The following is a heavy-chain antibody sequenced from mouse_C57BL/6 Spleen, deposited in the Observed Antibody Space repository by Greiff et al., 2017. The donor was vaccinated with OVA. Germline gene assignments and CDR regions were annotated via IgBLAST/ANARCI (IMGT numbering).Heavy chain of an antibody. Sequence: VQLQQSGAELVRPGTSVKVSCKASGYAFTNYLIAWVKQRPGQGLEWIGVITPGSGGTNYNEKFKGKATLTADNSSSTAYMQLSSLTSEDSAVYFCATGNGSSYDWFAYWGQGTLVTVSA. V-gene: IGHV1-54*01. CDR2: ITPGSGGT. CDR1: GYAFTNYL. CDR3: ATGNGSSYDWFAY. D-gene: IGHD1-1*01. J-gene: IGHJ3*01.